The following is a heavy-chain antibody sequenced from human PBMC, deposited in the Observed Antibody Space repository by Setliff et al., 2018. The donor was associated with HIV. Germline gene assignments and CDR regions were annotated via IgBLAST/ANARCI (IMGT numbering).Heavy chain of an antibody. CDR1: GYSFTNYG. Sequence: AASVKVSCKASGYSFTNYGISWVRQAPGQGLGWMGWISSYNDNTNYALNLQGRVTMTTDTSTSTAYMELRSLRSDDTAVYYCARDDVGYCSGGSCYHLFDTFDIWGQGTVVTVSS. CDR2: ISSYNDNT. V-gene: IGHV1-18*01. CDR3: ARDDVGYCSGGSCYHLFDTFDI. D-gene: IGHD2-15*01. J-gene: IGHJ3*02.